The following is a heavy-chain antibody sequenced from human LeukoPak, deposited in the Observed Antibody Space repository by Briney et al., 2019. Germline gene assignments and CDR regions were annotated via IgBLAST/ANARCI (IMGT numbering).Heavy chain of an antibody. D-gene: IGHD6-19*01. CDR3: AKVGSSSGWYYYFDY. J-gene: IGHJ4*02. Sequence: PGRSLRLSCAASGFTFDDYAMHWVRQAPGKGLEWVSGISWNSGSIGYADSVKGRFTISRDNAENSLYLQMNSLRAEDTALYYCAKVGSSSGWYYYFDYWGQGTLVTVSS. CDR1: GFTFDDYA. V-gene: IGHV3-9*01. CDR2: ISWNSGSI.